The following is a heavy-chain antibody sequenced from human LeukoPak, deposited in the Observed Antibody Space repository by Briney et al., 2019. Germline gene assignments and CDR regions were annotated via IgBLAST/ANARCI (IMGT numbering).Heavy chain of an antibody. D-gene: IGHD2-15*01. CDR3: ARAWWSDAFDI. J-gene: IGHJ3*02. Sequence: PGGSLRLSCAASGFTFSSYSMYWVRQAPGKGLEWVSSISSSSSYIYYADSVKGRFTISRDNAKNSLYLQMNSLRAEDTAVYYCARAWWSDAFDIWGQGTMVTVSS. V-gene: IGHV3-21*01. CDR1: GFTFSSYS. CDR2: ISSSSSYI.